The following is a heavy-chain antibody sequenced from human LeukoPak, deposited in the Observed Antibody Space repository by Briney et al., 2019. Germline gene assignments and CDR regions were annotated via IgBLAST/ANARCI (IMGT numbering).Heavy chain of an antibody. CDR2: IYTSGST. J-gene: IGHJ5*02. CDR1: VGSISSYY. CDR3: ARVRLGYSSGWTTTEGNWFDP. D-gene: IGHD6-19*01. Sequence: SETLSLTCTVSVGSISSYYWSWIRQPAGKGLEWIGRIYTSGSTNYNPPLKSRVTMSVDKSKNEFSLKLSSVTAADTAVYYCARVRLGYSSGWTTTEGNWFDPWGQGTLVTVSS. V-gene: IGHV4-4*07.